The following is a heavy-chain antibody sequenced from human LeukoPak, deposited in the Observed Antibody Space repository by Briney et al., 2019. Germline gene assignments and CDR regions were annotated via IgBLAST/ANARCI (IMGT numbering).Heavy chain of an antibody. CDR1: GYTFTSYG. CDR3: ASGYCSGGSCPPSSYYYYYMDV. Sequence: ASVKVSCKASGYTFTSYGISWVRQAPGQGLEWMGWISAYNGNTNYAQKLQGRVTMTTDTSTSTAYMELRSLRSDDTAVYYCASGYCSGGSCPPSSYYYYYMDVWGKGTTVTVSS. CDR2: ISAYNGNT. J-gene: IGHJ6*03. D-gene: IGHD2-15*01. V-gene: IGHV1-18*01.